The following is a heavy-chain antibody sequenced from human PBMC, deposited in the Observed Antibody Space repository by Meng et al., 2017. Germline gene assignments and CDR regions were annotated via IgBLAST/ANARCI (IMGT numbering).Heavy chain of an antibody. V-gene: IGHV3-30*07. CDR2: ISYDGSNK. Sequence: GESLKISCVVSGFNFNIYSMHWVRQAPGKGLEWVAVISYDGSNKYYADSVKGRFTISRDNSKNTLYLQMNSLRPEDTARYYCAKDRLRAVASFPERHGMDVWGQGTTVTVSS. J-gene: IGHJ6*02. CDR3: AKDRLRAVASFPERHGMDV. D-gene: IGHD1-14*01. CDR1: GFNFNIYS.